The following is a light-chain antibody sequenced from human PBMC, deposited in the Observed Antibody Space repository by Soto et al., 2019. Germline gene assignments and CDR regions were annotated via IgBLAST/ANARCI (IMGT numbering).Light chain of an antibody. Sequence: EIVLTQSPGTLALSPGERATLSCRAIQSVSSSYLAWYQQKPGQAPRLLIYDASNRATGIPARFSGSGSETDFTLTISRLEPEDFALYYCQQYGSSAPITFGQGTRLEIK. J-gene: IGKJ5*01. CDR2: DAS. V-gene: IGKV3-20*01. CDR3: QQYGSSAPIT. CDR1: QSVSSSY.